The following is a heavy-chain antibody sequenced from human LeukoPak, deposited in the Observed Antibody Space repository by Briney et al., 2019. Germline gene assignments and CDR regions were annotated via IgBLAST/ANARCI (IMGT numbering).Heavy chain of an antibody. CDR2: IYSGGST. CDR1: GFTVSSNY. V-gene: IGHV3-53*01. CDR3: ARVRQRYYFDY. D-gene: IGHD6-25*01. Sequence: GGSLRLSCAASGFTVSSNYMSWVRQAPGKGLEWVSVIYSGGSTYYADSVKGRFTISRDNSKNTLYLQMNSLRAKDTAVYYCARVRQRYYFDYWGQGTLVTVSS. J-gene: IGHJ4*02.